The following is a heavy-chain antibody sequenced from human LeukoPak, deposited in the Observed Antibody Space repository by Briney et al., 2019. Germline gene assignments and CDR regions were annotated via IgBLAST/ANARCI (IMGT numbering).Heavy chain of an antibody. Sequence: GGPLRLSCAVSGFTFSTYAMHWVRQAPGKGLEWVAAISYDGSLNYYADPVKGRFTISRDNSKNTLYLQMNSLRAEDTAVYYCARDTINYDILTGFRYWGQGTLVTVSS. D-gene: IGHD3-9*01. CDR3: ARDTINYDILTGFRY. J-gene: IGHJ4*02. CDR2: ISYDGSLN. CDR1: GFTFSTYA. V-gene: IGHV3-30*03.